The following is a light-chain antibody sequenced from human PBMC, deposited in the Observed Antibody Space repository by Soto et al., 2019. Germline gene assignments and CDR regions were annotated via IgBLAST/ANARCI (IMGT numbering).Light chain of an antibody. CDR2: DVS. Sequence: QSALTQPRSVSGSPGQSVTISCTGSNSDVGAFNYVTWYQQHPGKAPKLMIYDVSKRPSGVPDRFSGSKSGNTASLTISGLQAEDEADYYCCSYAGSYTFLVVFGGGTKLTVL. V-gene: IGLV2-11*01. CDR3: CSYAGSYTFLVV. J-gene: IGLJ2*01. CDR1: NSDVGAFNY.